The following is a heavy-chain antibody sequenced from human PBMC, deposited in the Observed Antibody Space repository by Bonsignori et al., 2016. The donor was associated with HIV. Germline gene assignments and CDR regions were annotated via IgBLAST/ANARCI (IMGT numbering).Heavy chain of an antibody. Sequence: GESLKISCTGSGFTFGDHAMSWVRQAPGKGLEWVGFIRSKAYGGTTEYVASVKGRFTISREDSKSIAYLQMNSLKTEDTAVYYCQLGHDYWGQGTLVTVSS. CDR1: GFTFGDHA. V-gene: IGHV3-49*04. CDR3: QLGHDY. J-gene: IGHJ4*02. CDR2: IRSKAYGGTT. D-gene: IGHD1-1*01.